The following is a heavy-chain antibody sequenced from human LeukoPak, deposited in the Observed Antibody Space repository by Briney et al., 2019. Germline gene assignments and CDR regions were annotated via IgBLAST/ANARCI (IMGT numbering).Heavy chain of an antibody. Sequence: GGSLRLSCATSGFTFGSYGMHWVRQAPGKGLEWVAFIRYDGSNKYYADSVKGRFTISRDNSKNTLYLQMNSLRAEDTAVYYCAKDGYGGYYMDVWGKGTTVTISS. CDR3: AKDGYGGYYMDV. D-gene: IGHD5-18*01. CDR2: IRYDGSNK. CDR1: GFTFGSYG. V-gene: IGHV3-30*02. J-gene: IGHJ6*03.